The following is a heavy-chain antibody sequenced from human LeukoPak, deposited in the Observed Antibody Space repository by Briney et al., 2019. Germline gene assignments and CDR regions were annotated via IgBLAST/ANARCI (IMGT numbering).Heavy chain of an antibody. D-gene: IGHD3-9*01. CDR3: AKDMASYYDILTGLSK. Sequence: PGGSLRLSCAASGFTFSSYGMHWVRQAPGKGLEWVAFISYDGSNKYYTDSVKGRFTISRDNSKNTLFLQMNSLRAEDTAVYSCAKDMASYYDILTGLSKWGQGTLVTVSS. CDR2: ISYDGSNK. V-gene: IGHV3-30*18. CDR1: GFTFSSYG. J-gene: IGHJ4*02.